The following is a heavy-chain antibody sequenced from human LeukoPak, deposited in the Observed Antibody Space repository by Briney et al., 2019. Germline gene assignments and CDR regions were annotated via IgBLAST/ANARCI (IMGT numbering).Heavy chain of an antibody. D-gene: IGHD3-3*02. CDR2: IKTNAEGGTL. J-gene: IGHJ4*02. CDR1: GFTYSNVW. Sequence: PGGSLRLSCAASGFTYSNVWMNWVRQAPGKGLEWVGRIKTNAEGGTLDYTAPVKGRFTISRDDSKNTLYLQMDSLEVEDTGMYYCTTGIDDEGCYWGQGTLVTVSS. V-gene: IGHV3-15*07. CDR3: TTGIDDEGCY.